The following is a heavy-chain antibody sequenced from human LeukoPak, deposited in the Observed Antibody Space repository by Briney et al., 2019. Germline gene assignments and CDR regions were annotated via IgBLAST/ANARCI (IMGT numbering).Heavy chain of an antibody. CDR3: ARGPDILTGAEFNY. J-gene: IGHJ4*02. CDR2: ISSSGSYI. CDR1: GFTFSRYS. D-gene: IGHD3-9*01. Sequence: GGSQRLSCAASGFTFSRYSMNWVRQAPGKGLEWVSSISSSGSYIYYADSVKGRFTISRDNAKNSLYLQMNSLRAEDTAVYYCARGPDILTGAEFNYWGQGTLLTVSS. V-gene: IGHV3-21*01.